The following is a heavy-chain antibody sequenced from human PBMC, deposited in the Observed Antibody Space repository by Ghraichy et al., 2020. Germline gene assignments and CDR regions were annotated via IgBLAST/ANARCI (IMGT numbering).Heavy chain of an antibody. J-gene: IGHJ4*02. CDR1: GFTFSSYG. D-gene: IGHD3-22*01. CDR3: AKDPNLHYSDGSGYMDY. V-gene: IGHV3-30*18. CDR2: ISYDGRNK. Sequence: GGSLRLSCAASGFTFSSYGMHWVRQAPGKGLEWVAIISYDGRNKYYADSVKGRFTISRDNSKNTLYLQMNSLRAEDTAVYYCAKDPNLHYSDGSGYMDYWGQGTLVTVSS.